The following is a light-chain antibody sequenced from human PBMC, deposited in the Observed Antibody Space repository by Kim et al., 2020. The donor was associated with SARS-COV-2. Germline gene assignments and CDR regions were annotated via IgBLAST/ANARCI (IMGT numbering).Light chain of an antibody. CDR2: GAS. J-gene: IGKJ4*01. Sequence: EIVLTQSPDTLSLSPGEGATLFCRASQSVSSNYLAWFQQKSGQAPRLLIYGASSRATGIPDRFRGGGSGTDFTLTISRLEPEDVAVYYCQQYATSPELTFGGGTKVDIK. V-gene: IGKV3-20*01. CDR3: QQYATSPELT. CDR1: QSVSSNY.